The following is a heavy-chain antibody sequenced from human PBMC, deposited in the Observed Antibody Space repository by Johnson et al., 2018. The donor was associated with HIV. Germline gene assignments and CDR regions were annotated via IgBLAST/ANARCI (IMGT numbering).Heavy chain of an antibody. V-gene: IGHV3-11*01. CDR2: ISSSGSTI. CDR3: VRDDGSDFEAFDI. D-gene: IGHD2-21*01. J-gene: IGHJ3*02. Sequence: QVQLVESGGGLVKPGGSLRLSCAASGFTFSDYYMSWIRQAPGKGLEWVSYISSSGSTIYSADSVKGRFTISRDNARKSLYLQMNNLRAEDTAVYYCVRDDGSDFEAFDIWGLGTMVTVSS. CDR1: GFTFSDYY.